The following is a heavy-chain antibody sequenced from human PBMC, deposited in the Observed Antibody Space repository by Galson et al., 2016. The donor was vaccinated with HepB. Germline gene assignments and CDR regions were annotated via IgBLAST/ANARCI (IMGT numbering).Heavy chain of an antibody. Sequence: TLSLTCSVSDGSIRSGGYYGSWIRQHPGKGLEWIGYISNTGGTHYNPSLKSRVTISLDTSKNHFSLRLSSVTAADTAVYYCARGRGYTYGYGGYFDYWDQGTLVTVSS. D-gene: IGHD5-18*01. CDR3: ARGRGYTYGYGGYFDY. CDR1: DGSIRSGGYY. CDR2: ISNTGGT. V-gene: IGHV4-31*03. J-gene: IGHJ4*03.